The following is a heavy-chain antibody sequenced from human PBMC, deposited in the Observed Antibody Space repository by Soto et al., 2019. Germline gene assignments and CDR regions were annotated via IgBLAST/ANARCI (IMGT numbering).Heavy chain of an antibody. V-gene: IGHV1-18*04. D-gene: IGHD1-20*01. CDR2: VSTYSEHT. Sequence: QLVQSGDEVKKPGASVKVSCRASGYIFNSVGISWLRQVPGQGLEWMGWVSTYSEHTKSVQKLQDRVTLTADTSTSTVHMELRSLRAADTAVYYCARDLNWNNVLGFDSWGQGTLVTVSS. CDR1: GYIFNSVG. CDR3: ARDLNWNNVLGFDS. J-gene: IGHJ4*02.